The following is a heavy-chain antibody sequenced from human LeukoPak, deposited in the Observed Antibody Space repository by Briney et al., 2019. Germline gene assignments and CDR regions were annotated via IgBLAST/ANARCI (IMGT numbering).Heavy chain of an antibody. Sequence: PGGSLRLSCAASGFTFDDYAMHWVRHAPGKGLEGVSGISWNSGSIVYADSVKGRFTISRDNAKNSLYLQMNSLRAEDTALYYCAKVGVFDAFDIWGQGTMVTVSS. CDR2: ISWNSGSI. CDR3: AKVGVFDAFDI. V-gene: IGHV3-9*01. D-gene: IGHD3-3*01. CDR1: GFTFDDYA. J-gene: IGHJ3*02.